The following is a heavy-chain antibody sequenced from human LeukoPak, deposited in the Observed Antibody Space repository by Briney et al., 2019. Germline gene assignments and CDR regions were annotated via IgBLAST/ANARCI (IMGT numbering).Heavy chain of an antibody. CDR1: GFTVSSDY. V-gene: IGHV3-53*01. CDR3: ARGHYGLDV. CDR2: IYAGGNT. J-gene: IGHJ6*02. Sequence: QPGGSLRLSCAASGFTVSSDYVSWVRQAPGKGLEWVSAIYAGGNTYYADSVKGRFTVSRDNSKNTVYLQINSLRVEDTAVYYCARGHYGLDVWGQGTTVTVSS.